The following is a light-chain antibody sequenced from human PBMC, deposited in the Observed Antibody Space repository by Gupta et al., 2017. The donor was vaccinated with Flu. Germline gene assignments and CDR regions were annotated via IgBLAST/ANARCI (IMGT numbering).Light chain of an antibody. CDR3: QQYKDRHPRT. Sequence: AGRAVSPGERGTITCRASQTGRTKGAGYQQKSGQDPRSLIKGASTRDSGVSERVVGSGSGTEVSLTINSRQSEDGAVDYCQQYKDRHPRTFGGGTEVEIK. V-gene: IGKV3-15*01. CDR2: GAS. CDR1: QTGRTK. J-gene: IGKJ4*01.